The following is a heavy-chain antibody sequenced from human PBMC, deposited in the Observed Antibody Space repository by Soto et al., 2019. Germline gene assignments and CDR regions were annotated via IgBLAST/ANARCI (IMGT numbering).Heavy chain of an antibody. Sequence: GASVKVSCKASGGTFSIYGCSWVRQAPGQGPEWIGGSIPILTRPNYAQKFQGRVTIFADESTTRVYRERGSGKFEDTAVYYRTTPVSIGPTGEHGMDVRSQG. CDR2: SIPILTRP. CDR1: GGTFSIYG. D-gene: IGHD2-8*02. CDR3: TTPVSIGPTGEHGMDV. V-gene: IGHV1-69*10. J-gene: IGHJ6*02.